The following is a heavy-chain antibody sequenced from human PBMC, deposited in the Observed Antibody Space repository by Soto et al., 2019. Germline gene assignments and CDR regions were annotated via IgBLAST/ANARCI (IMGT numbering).Heavy chain of an antibody. V-gene: IGHV4-59*08. J-gene: IGHJ4*02. CDR2: IYYSGST. CDR3: ARHRIAAAGTFDY. Sequence: SETLSLTCAVSGGPISSYYWSWIRQPPGKGLEWIGYIYYSGSTNYNPSLKSRVTISVDTSKNQFSLKLSSVTAADTAVYYCARHRIAAAGTFDYWGQGTLVTVSS. CDR1: GGPISSYY. D-gene: IGHD6-13*01.